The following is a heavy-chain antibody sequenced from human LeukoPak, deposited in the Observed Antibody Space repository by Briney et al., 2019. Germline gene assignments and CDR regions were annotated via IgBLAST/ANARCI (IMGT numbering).Heavy chain of an antibody. V-gene: IGHV1-2*02. J-gene: IGHJ4*02. D-gene: IGHD1-26*01. CDR1: GYTFSGYY. Sequence: GASVKVSCKAPGYTFSGYYIHWVQQAPGQGLECMGWINPNSGGTNYAQKFQGRVTMTRDTSISTAYVELRSLRSDDTAVYYCARDRLSAAGGWDLVFDYWGQGTLVTVSS. CDR3: ARDRLSAAGGWDLVFDY. CDR2: INPNSGGT.